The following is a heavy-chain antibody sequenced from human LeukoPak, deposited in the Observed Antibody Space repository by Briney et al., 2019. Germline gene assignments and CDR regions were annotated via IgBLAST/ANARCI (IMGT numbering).Heavy chain of an antibody. D-gene: IGHD1-14*01. Sequence: GGSLRLSCAASGFTFSNAWMSWVRQAPGKGLEWVGRIKSKTDGGTTDYAAPVKGRFTISRDDSKNTLYLQMNSLKTEDTAVYYCARPPEGYYYYYMDVWGKGTTVTVSS. CDR3: ARPPEGYYYYYMDV. CDR1: GFTFSNAW. CDR2: IKSKTDGGTT. J-gene: IGHJ6*03. V-gene: IGHV3-15*01.